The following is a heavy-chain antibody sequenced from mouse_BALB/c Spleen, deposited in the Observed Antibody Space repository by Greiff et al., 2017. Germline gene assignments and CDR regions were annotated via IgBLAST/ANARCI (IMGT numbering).Heavy chain of an antibody. Sequence: EVQRVESGGGLVKPGGSLKLSCAASGFTFSSYAMSWVRQTPEKRLEWVASISSGGSTYYPDSVKGRFTISRDNARNILYLQMSSLMSEDTAMYYCAREGGTVVADAMDYWGQGTSVTVSS. J-gene: IGHJ4*01. V-gene: IGHV5-6-5*01. CDR3: AREGGTVVADAMDY. CDR2: ISSGGST. CDR1: GFTFSSYA. D-gene: IGHD1-1*01.